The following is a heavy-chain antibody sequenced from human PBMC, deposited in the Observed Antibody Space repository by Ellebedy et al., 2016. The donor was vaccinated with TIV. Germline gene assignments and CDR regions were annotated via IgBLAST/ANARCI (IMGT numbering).Heavy chain of an antibody. D-gene: IGHD2-21*02. J-gene: IGHJ4*02. Sequence: GESLKISCAASGFTFSNAWMSWVRQAPGKGLEWVGRIKSKTDGGTTDYAAPVKGRFTIPRDDSKNTPYLQMNSLKTEDTAVYYCTTDHMYCGGDCAGDHWGQGTLVTVSS. CDR3: TTDHMYCGGDCAGDH. CDR2: IKSKTDGGTT. V-gene: IGHV3-15*01. CDR1: GFTFSNAW.